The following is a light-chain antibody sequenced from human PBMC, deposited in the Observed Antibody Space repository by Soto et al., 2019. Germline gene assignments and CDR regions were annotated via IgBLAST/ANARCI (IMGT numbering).Light chain of an antibody. CDR1: RSDVGAYNY. J-gene: IGLJ3*02. CDR3: TSYAGSNIWV. CDR2: EVT. Sequence: QSALTQPPSASGSPGQSVTISCTGTRSDVGAYNYVSWYQQYPGKAPKLMIYEVTNRPSGVPDRFSGSKSGKTASLTVSGLQPEDEADYYCTSYAGSNIWVFGRGTKLTVL. V-gene: IGLV2-8*01.